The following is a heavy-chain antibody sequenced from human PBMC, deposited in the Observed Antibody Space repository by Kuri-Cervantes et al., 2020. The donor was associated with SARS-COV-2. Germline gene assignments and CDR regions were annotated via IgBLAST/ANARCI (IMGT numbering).Heavy chain of an antibody. V-gene: IGHV4-4*07. CDR3: ARQLIVEYSSSFFDY. Sequence: SETLSLTCTVSGGSISSYYWSWIRQPAGKGLEWIGRIYTSGSTNYNPSLKSRVTISVDTSKNQFSLKLSSVTAADTAVYYCARQLIVEYSSSFFDYWGQGTLVTVSS. D-gene: IGHD6-6*01. CDR1: GGSISSYY. CDR2: IYTSGST. J-gene: IGHJ4*02.